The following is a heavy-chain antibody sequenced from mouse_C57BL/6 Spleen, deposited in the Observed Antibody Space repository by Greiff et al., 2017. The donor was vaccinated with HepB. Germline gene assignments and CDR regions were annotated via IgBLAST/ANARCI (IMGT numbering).Heavy chain of an antibody. V-gene: IGHV1-53*01. Sequence: QVQLQQPGTDLVKPGASVKLSCKASGYTFTSYWMHWVKQRPGQGLEWIGNINPSNGGTNYNEKFKSKATLTVDKSSSTAYMQLSSLTSEDSAVYYCARSAYDYDPYWYFDVWGTGTTVTVAS. CDR3: ARSAYDYDPYWYFDV. J-gene: IGHJ1*03. D-gene: IGHD2-4*01. CDR2: INPSNGGT. CDR1: GYTFTSYW.